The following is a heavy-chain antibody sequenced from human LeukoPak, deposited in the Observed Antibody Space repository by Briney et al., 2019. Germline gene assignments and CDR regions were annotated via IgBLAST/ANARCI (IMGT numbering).Heavy chain of an antibody. V-gene: IGHV3-30*04. D-gene: IGHD6-19*01. CDR2: ISYDGSNK. CDR1: GFTFSSYA. Sequence: GGSLRLSCAASGFTFSSYAMHWVRQAPGKGLEWVAVISYDGSNKYYADSVKGRFTISRDNSKNTLYLQMNSLRAEDTAVYYWARDSSGWFSHFDYWGQGTLVTVSS. J-gene: IGHJ4*02. CDR3: ARDSSGWFSHFDY.